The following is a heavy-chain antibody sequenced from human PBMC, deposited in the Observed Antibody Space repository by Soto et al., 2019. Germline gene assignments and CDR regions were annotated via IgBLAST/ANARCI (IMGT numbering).Heavy chain of an antibody. J-gene: IGHJ3*02. Sequence: QVQLVQSGAEVKKPGASVKVSCKASGYTFTSYGISWVRQATGQGLEWMGWISAYNGNTNYAQKLQGRVTMTTDTSTGTAYMELRSLRSDDTAVYHCARGTYYYDSSGYWVTSRVRAFDIWGQGTMVSVSS. CDR1: GYTFTSYG. CDR2: ISAYNGNT. CDR3: ARGTYYYDSSGYWVTSRVRAFDI. D-gene: IGHD3-22*01. V-gene: IGHV1-18*01.